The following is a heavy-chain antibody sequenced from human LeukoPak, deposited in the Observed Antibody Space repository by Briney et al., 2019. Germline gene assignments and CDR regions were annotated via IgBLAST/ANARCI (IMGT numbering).Heavy chain of an antibody. CDR3: ARSVMVRGANGFDY. D-gene: IGHD3-10*01. J-gene: IGHJ4*02. Sequence: PSETLSLTCTVSGGSIGSGDYYWSWIRQPPGKGLEWIGYIYYSGSTYYNPSLKSRVTISVDTSKNQFSLKLSSVTAADTAVYYCARSVMVRGANGFDYWGQGTLATVSS. CDR1: GGSIGSGDYY. V-gene: IGHV4-30-4*01. CDR2: IYYSGST.